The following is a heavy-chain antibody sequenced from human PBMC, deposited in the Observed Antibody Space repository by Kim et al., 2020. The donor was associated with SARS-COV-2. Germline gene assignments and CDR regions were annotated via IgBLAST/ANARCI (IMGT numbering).Heavy chain of an antibody. Sequence: LKSRVTISVDTSKNQFSLKLSSVTAADTAVYYCARETIAAAGTPDWFDPWGQGTLVTVSS. CDR3: ARETIAAAGTPDWFDP. J-gene: IGHJ5*02. V-gene: IGHV4-59*01. D-gene: IGHD6-13*01.